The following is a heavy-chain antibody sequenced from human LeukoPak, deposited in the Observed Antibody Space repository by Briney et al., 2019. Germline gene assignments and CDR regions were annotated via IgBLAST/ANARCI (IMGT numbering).Heavy chain of an antibody. CDR1: GDSVSSNSAA. CDR2: TYYRSKWYN. V-gene: IGHV6-1*01. J-gene: IGHJ4*02. Sequence: SQTLSLTCAISGDSVSSNSAAWNWIRQSPSRGLEWLGRTYYRSKWYNDYAVSVKSRITINPDTSKNQSSLQLNSVTPEDTAVYYCARGRPNCSGGSCYSKGFDYWGQGTLVTVSS. D-gene: IGHD2-15*01. CDR3: ARGRPNCSGGSCYSKGFDY.